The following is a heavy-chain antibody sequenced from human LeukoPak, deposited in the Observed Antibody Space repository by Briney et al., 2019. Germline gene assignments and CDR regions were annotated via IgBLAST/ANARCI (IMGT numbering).Heavy chain of an antibody. CDR2: ISSSGSTI. CDR1: GFTFSSYE. CDR3: ARDISSGWKNWFDP. D-gene: IGHD6-19*01. V-gene: IGHV3-48*03. Sequence: SGGSLRLSCAASGFTFSSYEMNWVRQAPGKGLEWVSYISSSGSTIYYADSVKGRFTISRDNAKNSLYLQMNSLRAEDTAVYYCARDISSGWKNWFDPWGQGTLVTVSS. J-gene: IGHJ5*02.